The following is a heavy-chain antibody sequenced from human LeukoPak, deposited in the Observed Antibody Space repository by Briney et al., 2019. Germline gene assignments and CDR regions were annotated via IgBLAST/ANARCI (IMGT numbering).Heavy chain of an antibody. CDR3: ARDCTGGTCYDAFDI. Sequence: PGGSLRLSCAASGFTFSSYGMHWVRQAPGKGLEWVTLISYDGSNKYYADSVKGRFTISRDNSKNTLYLQMTSLRAGDTAVYYCARDCTGGTCYDAFDIWSQGTMVTVSS. V-gene: IGHV3-30*03. CDR1: GFTFSSYG. CDR2: ISYDGSNK. J-gene: IGHJ3*02. D-gene: IGHD2-15*01.